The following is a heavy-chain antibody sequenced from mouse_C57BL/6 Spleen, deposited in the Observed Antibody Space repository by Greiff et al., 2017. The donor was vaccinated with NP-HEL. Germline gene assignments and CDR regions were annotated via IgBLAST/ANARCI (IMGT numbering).Heavy chain of an antibody. V-gene: IGHV1-80*01. CDR3: ARGNIPTVPSPFAY. Sequence: VQLQQSGAELVKPGASVKISCKASGYAFSSYWMNWVKQRPGKGLEWIGQIYPGDGDTNYNGKFKGKATLTADKSSSTAYMQLSSLTSEDSAVYFCARGNIPTVPSPFAYWGQGTLVTVSA. D-gene: IGHD1-1*01. J-gene: IGHJ3*01. CDR1: GYAFSSYW. CDR2: IYPGDGDT.